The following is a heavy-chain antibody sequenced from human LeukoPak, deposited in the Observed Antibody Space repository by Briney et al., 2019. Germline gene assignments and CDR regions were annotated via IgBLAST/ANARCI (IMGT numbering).Heavy chain of an antibody. CDR3: ARRGTTVTVFDY. Sequence: SETLSLTCTVSGGSISSGGYYWSCIRQHPGKGLEWIGYIYYSGSTYYNPSLKSRVTISVDTSKNQFSLKLSSVTAADTAVYYCARRGTTVTVFDYWGQGTLVTVSS. CDR2: IYYSGST. J-gene: IGHJ4*02. V-gene: IGHV4-31*03. D-gene: IGHD4-17*01. CDR1: GGSISSGGYY.